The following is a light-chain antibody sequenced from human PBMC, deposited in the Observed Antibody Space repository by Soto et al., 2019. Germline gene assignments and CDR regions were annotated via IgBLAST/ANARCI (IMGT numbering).Light chain of an antibody. CDR2: AAS. J-gene: IGKJ4*01. V-gene: IGKV1-39*01. CDR1: QSINNY. CDR3: QQYNSYLVT. Sequence: DIQMAQSPSTLSASVGDRVTITCRASQSINNYLNWYQQKPGKAPKLLIYAASSLQSGVPSRFSGSGSGTEFTLTISSLQPDDFATYYCQQYNSYLVTFGGGTKVDIK.